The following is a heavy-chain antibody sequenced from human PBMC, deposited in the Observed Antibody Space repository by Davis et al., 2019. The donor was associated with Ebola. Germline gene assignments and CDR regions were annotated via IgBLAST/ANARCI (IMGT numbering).Heavy chain of an antibody. CDR3: ARLGPCSSTSCYKPHWFDP. Sequence: SVKVSCKASGYTFTSYAMHWVRQAPGQRLEWMGGIIPIFGTANYAQKFQGRVTITADESTSTAYMELSSLRSEDTAVYYCARLGPCSSTSCYKPHWFDPWGQGTLVTVSS. J-gene: IGHJ5*02. D-gene: IGHD2-2*01. CDR2: IIPIFGTA. V-gene: IGHV1-69*13. CDR1: GYTFTSYA.